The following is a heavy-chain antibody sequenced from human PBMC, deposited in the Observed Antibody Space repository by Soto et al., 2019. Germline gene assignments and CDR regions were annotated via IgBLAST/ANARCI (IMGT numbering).Heavy chain of an antibody. CDR3: AKNRQFRSYYESAGHFDN. V-gene: IGHV3-23*01. J-gene: IGHJ4*02. CDR2: ISGSGGVT. Sequence: EVELLESGGGLVQPGGSLRLSCVASGFTFKNYDMRWISQDPGKGLEWVSGISGSGGVTYYADSVKGRFTISRDNSKNTLYLQMNRLRAEDTAIYYCAKNRQFRSYYESAGHFDNWGQGTLVTVSS. D-gene: IGHD3-10*01. CDR1: GFTFKNYD.